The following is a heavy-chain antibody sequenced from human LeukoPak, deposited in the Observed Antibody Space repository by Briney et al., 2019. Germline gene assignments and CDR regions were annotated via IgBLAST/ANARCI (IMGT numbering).Heavy chain of an antibody. D-gene: IGHD2-2*02. CDR1: GFTFSSYS. CDR3: ARALAYCSSTSCYIDY. Sequence: GGSLRLSCAASGFTFSSYSMNWVRQAPGKGLEWVSYISSSSSTIYYADSVKGRFTISRDNAKNSLYLQMNSLRAEDTAVYCCARALAYCSSTSCYIDYWGQGTLVTVSS. CDR2: ISSSSSTI. V-gene: IGHV3-48*01. J-gene: IGHJ4*02.